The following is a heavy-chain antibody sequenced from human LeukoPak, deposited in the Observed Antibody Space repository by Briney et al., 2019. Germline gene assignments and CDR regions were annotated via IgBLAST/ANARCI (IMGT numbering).Heavy chain of an antibody. V-gene: IGHV4-31*03. D-gene: IGHD3-3*01. Sequence: PSETLSLTCTVSGGSISSGGYYWSWIRQHPGKGLEWIGYIYYSGSTYYNPSLKSRVTISVDTSKNQFSLKLSSVTAADTAVYYCARAVLYYDFWSGYSDAFDIWGQGTMVTVSS. CDR1: GGSISSGGYY. CDR3: ARAVLYYDFWSGYSDAFDI. CDR2: IYYSGST. J-gene: IGHJ3*02.